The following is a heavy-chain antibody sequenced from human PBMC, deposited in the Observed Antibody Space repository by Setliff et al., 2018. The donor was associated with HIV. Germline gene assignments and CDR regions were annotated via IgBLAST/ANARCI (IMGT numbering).Heavy chain of an antibody. CDR2: IDHSGST. V-gene: IGHV4-34*01. D-gene: IGHD3-10*01. CDR3: ARGRLYGVVDY. J-gene: IGHJ4*02. CDR1: GGSFSGYY. Sequence: PSETLSLTCAVYGGSFSGYYWSWIRQPPGKGLEWIGEIDHSGSTNYNPSLKSRVTISVDTSKNQFSLKLTSVTAADTAVYYCARGRLYGVVDYWGQGTLVTVS.